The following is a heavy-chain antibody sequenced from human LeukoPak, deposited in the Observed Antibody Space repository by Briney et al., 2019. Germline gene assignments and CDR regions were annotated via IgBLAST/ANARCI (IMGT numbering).Heavy chain of an antibody. J-gene: IGHJ4*02. Sequence: GGSLRLSCAASRFTFSSYPMSWVRQPPGKGLEWVASISGSGATTYYADSVKGRFTISRDNSKNTVYLQMNSLRAGDTAIYYCAKQGAFLGWLSMSYFDYWGQGTLVTVSS. CDR3: AKQGAFLGWLSMSYFDY. CDR1: RFTFSSYP. CDR2: ISGSGATT. D-gene: IGHD3-3*02. V-gene: IGHV3-23*01.